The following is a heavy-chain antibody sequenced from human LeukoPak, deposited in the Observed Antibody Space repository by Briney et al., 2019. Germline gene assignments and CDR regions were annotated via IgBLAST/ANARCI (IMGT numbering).Heavy chain of an antibody. CDR2: VSGDASQT. D-gene: IGHD2-21*02. Sequence: GGSLRLSCAASGFTFRSYAMSWVRQVPGEGLEWVATVSGDASQTYDSDSLKGRFTISRNNSKNTVYLRMSSLRAEDTAIYYCAKALGGRGHWYERGADYWGQGTLVAVSS. CDR3: AKALGGRGHWYERGADY. V-gene: IGHV3-23*01. J-gene: IGHJ4*02. CDR1: GFTFRSYA.